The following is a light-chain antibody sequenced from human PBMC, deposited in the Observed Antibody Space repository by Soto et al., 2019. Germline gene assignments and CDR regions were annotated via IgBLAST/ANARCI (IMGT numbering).Light chain of an antibody. CDR1: QTLSSRH. Sequence: IVMTQSPATLSLSPGERDTLSCRASQTLSSRHLAWYQQKPGQAPRLLIYGSSSRATDIPVRFSGSGSGTDFTLTISTLEPEDFAIYYCQPYGYPRTVGPGTK. CDR2: GSS. CDR3: QPYGYPRT. J-gene: IGKJ1*01. V-gene: IGKV3-20*01.